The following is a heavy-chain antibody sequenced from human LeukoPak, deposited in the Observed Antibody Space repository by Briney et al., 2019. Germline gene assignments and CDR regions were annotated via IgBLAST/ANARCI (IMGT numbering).Heavy chain of an antibody. CDR1: GFTVSSNY. CDR3: AKGLLLWFGELFGPGDY. J-gene: IGHJ4*02. D-gene: IGHD3-10*01. CDR2: IYSGGST. V-gene: IGHV3-53*01. Sequence: GGSLRLSCAASGFTVSSNYMSWVRQAPGKGLEWVSVIYSGGSTSYADSVKGRFTISRDNSKNTLYLQMNSLRAEDTAVYYCAKGLLLWFGELFGPGDYWGQGTLVTVSS.